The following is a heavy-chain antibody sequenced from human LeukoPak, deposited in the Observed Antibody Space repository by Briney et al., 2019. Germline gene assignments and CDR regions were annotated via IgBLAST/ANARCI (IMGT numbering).Heavy chain of an antibody. CDR2: IYTSGST. D-gene: IGHD3-16*01. CDR3: ARETSQKGAHYMDV. Sequence: PSQTLSLTCTVSGGSISSGSYYWSWIRQPAGKGLEWIGRIYTSGSTNYNPSPKSRVTISVDTSKNQFSLKLSSVTAADTAVYYCARETSQKGAHYMDVWGKGTTVTISS. V-gene: IGHV4-61*02. CDR1: GGSISSGSYY. J-gene: IGHJ6*03.